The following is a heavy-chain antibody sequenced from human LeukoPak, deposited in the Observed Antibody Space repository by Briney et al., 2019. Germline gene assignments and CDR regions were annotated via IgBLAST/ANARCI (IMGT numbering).Heavy chain of an antibody. CDR2: IIPILGIA. D-gene: IGHD1-26*01. CDR1: GYTFTNSY. J-gene: IGHJ5*02. CDR3: ARDPQWELLGNWFDP. Sequence: ASVKVSCKASGYTFTNSYMHWVRQAPGQGLEWMGRIIPILGIANYAQKFQGRVTITADKSTSTAYMELSSLRSEDTAVYYCARDPQWELLGNWFDPWGQGTLVTVSS. V-gene: IGHV1-69*04.